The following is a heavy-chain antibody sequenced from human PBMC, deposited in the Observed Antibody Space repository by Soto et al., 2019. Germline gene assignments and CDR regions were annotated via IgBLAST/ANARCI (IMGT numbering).Heavy chain of an antibody. CDR1: GFTFSSYG. V-gene: IGHV3-30*18. CDR3: AKGNWDY. J-gene: IGHJ4*02. Sequence: QVQLVESGGGVVQPGRSLRLSCAASGFTFSSYGMHWVRQAPGKGLEWVAVISYDGSNKYYADSVKGRFTISRDTSKNTLYLQMNSLRAEDTAVYYCAKGNWDYWGQGTLVTVSS. CDR2: ISYDGSNK.